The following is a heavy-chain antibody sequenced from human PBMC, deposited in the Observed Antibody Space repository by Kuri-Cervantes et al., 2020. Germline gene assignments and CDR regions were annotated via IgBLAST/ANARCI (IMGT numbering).Heavy chain of an antibody. V-gene: IGHV4-30-2*01. CDR3: ARDDGWGGLH. CDR2: IYHSGST. J-gene: IGHJ4*02. D-gene: IGHD3-10*01. CDR1: GGSISSGGYS. Sequence: LRLSCAVSGGSISSGGYSWSWIRQPPGKGLEWIGYIYHSGSTYYNPSLKSRVTISADRSKNQSSLKLSSVTAADTAVYYCARDDGWGGLHWGQGTLVTVSS.